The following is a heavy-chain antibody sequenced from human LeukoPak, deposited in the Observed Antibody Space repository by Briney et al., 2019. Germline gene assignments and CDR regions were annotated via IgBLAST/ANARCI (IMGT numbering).Heavy chain of an antibody. CDR1: GGTFSSYA. Sequence: ASVKVSCKASGGTFSSYAISWVRQAPGQGLEWMGGIIPIFGTANYAQKFQGRVTITADEPTSTAYMELSSLRSEDTAVYYCARVRRRWFGGRAYFDYWGQGTLVTVSS. D-gene: IGHD3-10*01. J-gene: IGHJ4*02. V-gene: IGHV1-69*13. CDR3: ARVRRRWFGGRAYFDY. CDR2: IIPIFGTA.